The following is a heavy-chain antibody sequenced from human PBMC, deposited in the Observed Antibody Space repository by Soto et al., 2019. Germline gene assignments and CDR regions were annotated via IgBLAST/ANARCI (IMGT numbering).Heavy chain of an antibody. CDR3: ARGRYGDY. J-gene: IGHJ4*02. D-gene: IGHD1-1*01. CDR2: ISAHNGNT. Sequence: QVHLVQSGAEVKNPGASVKVSCKGSGYDFTTYGITWVRQAPGQGLEWMAWISAHNGNTNYAPNLPGRGTVTRDTSTSTAYIELSSLRSDDTAVYYCARGRYGDYWGQGALVTVSS. V-gene: IGHV1-18*01. CDR1: GYDFTTYG.